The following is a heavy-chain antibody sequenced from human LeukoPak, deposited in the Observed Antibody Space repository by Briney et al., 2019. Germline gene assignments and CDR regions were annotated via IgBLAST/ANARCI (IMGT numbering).Heavy chain of an antibody. CDR2: IWYDGSNK. V-gene: IGHV3-33*01. J-gene: IGHJ4*02. CDR3: ARGDRPVVPAAMPAS. Sequence: PGRSLRLSCAASGFTFSSYGMHWVRQAPGKGLEWVAVIWYDGSNKYYADSVKDRFTISRDNSKNTLYLQMNSLRAEDTAVYYCARGDRPVVPAAMPASWGQGTLVTVSS. D-gene: IGHD2-2*01. CDR1: GFTFSSYG.